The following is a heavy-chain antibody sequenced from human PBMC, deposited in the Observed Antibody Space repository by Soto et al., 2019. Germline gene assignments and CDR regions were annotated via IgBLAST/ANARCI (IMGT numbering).Heavy chain of an antibody. CDR2: IIPIFGTA. CDR3: ARAPHRYSSGWYFVY. V-gene: IGHV1-69*13. Sequence: SVKVSCKASGCTFSSYAISWVRQAPGQGLEWMGGIIPIFGTANYAQKFQGRVTITADESTSTAYMELSSLRSEDTAVYYCARAPHRYSSGWYFVYWGQGTLVTVSS. D-gene: IGHD6-19*01. J-gene: IGHJ4*02. CDR1: GCTFSSYA.